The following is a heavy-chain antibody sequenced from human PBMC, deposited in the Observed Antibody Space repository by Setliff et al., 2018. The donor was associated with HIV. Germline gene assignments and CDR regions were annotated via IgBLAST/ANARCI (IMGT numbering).Heavy chain of an antibody. D-gene: IGHD6-25*01. CDR2: IYPGDSDS. V-gene: IGHV5-51*01. J-gene: IGHJ4*02. CDR1: GYSFVDFW. CDR3: VRYIGAAAGYIDH. Sequence: GESLKISCHLSGYSFVDFWVGWVRQMPGKGLEWVGFIYPGDSDSRYSPSFRGQVTISADKSTTTAYLDWARLKASDTAMYYCVRYIGAAAGYIDHWGQGTLVTVSS.